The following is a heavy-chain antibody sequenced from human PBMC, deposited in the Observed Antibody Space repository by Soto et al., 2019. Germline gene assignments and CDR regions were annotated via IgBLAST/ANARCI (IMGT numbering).Heavy chain of an antibody. CDR2: IYWDDNA. Sequence: QIPLKESGPTLVKPTQTLTLTCTFSGFSLTTQGVHVGWIRQPPGKALEWLALIYWDDNAVYSPSLKNRLTNTKDTSKSQVVLTLATVDSVDAATYYCVYRDFGDYFFQFWGQGILVNVSS. D-gene: IGHD4-17*01. CDR3: VYRDFGDYFFQF. J-gene: IGHJ4*02. V-gene: IGHV2-5*02. CDR1: GFSLTTQGVH.